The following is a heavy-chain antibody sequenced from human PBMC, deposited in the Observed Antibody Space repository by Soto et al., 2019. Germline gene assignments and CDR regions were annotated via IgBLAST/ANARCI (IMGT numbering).Heavy chain of an antibody. CDR2: INPNSGGT. V-gene: IGHV1-2*04. Sequence: GASVKVSCKASGYTFTSYGISWVRQAPGQGLEWMGWINPNSGGTNYAQKFQGWVTMTRDTSISTAYMELSRLRSDDTAVYYCARGLWYSSSSQFTDIWGQGTMVTVSS. CDR3: ARGLWYSSSSQFTDI. J-gene: IGHJ3*02. CDR1: GYTFTSYG. D-gene: IGHD6-6*01.